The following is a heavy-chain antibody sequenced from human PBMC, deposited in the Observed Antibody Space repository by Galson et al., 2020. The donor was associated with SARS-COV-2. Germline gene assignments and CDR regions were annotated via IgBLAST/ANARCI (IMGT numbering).Heavy chain of an antibody. Sequence: SETLSLTCTASGYYISSGYFWGWIRQPPGKGLEWMGSIQHSGSTYYNPSLKSRVTISVDTSKNQFSLKLSSVTAADTAVYYCATYSVVVVAPTPLRADYWGQGTLVTVSS. D-gene: IGHD2-15*01. J-gene: IGHJ4*02. CDR2: IQHSGST. CDR3: ATYSVVVVAPTPLRADY. V-gene: IGHV4-38-2*02. CDR1: GYYISSGYF.